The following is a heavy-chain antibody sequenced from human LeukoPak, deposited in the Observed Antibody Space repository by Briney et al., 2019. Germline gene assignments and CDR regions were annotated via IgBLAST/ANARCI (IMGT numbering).Heavy chain of an antibody. J-gene: IGHJ4*02. V-gene: IGHV4-38-2*02. D-gene: IGHD1-26*01. Sequence: SETLSLTCTVSGYSISSGYYRGWIRQPPGKGLEWIGSIYHSGSTYYNPSLKSRVTISVDTSKNQFSLKLSSVTAADTAVYYCARNSGSYPFDYWGQGTLVTVSS. CDR1: GYSISSGYY. CDR2: IYHSGST. CDR3: ARNSGSYPFDY.